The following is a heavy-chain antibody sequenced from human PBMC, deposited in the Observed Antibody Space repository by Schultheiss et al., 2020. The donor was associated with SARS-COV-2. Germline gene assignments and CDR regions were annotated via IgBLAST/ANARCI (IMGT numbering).Heavy chain of an antibody. D-gene: IGHD5-18*01. V-gene: IGHV3-74*01. CDR3: AKDLGYSYGYGY. CDR2: INSDGSST. J-gene: IGHJ4*02. Sequence: GGSLRLSCAASGFTFDDYAMHWVRQAPGKGLEWVSRINSDGSSTSYADSVKGRFTISRDNAKNTLYLQMNSLRAEDTAVYYCAKDLGYSYGYGYWGQGTLVTVSS. CDR1: GFTFDDYA.